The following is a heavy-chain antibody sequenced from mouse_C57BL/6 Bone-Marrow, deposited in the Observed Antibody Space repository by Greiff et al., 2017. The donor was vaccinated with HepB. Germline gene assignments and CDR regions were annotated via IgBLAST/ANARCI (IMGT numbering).Heavy chain of an antibody. CDR2: IHPNSGST. Sequence: VQLQQSGAELVKPGASVKMSCKASGYTFTSYWMHWVKQRPGKGLEWIGMIHPNSGSTNYNEKFKSKATMTVDKSSSTAYMQLSSLTSEDSAVYYGAKSGGSSPGYWGQGTTLTVSS. CDR3: AKSGGSSPGY. CDR1: GYTFTSYW. V-gene: IGHV1-64*01. J-gene: IGHJ2*01. D-gene: IGHD1-1*01.